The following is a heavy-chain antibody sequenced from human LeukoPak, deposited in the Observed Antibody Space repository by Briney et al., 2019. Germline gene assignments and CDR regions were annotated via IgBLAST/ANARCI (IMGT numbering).Heavy chain of an antibody. CDR3: ARDRTLRYCGGGSCHSLEY. Sequence: GGSLRLSCAASGFTFGSYGMHWVRQAPGKGLEWVTFIRSDGSNKYYADSVKGRFTISRDNSKNTLYLQMNTLIADDTAVYHCARDRTLRYCGGGSCHSLEYWGQGTLVTVSS. V-gene: IGHV3-30*02. CDR2: IRSDGSNK. J-gene: IGHJ4*02. D-gene: IGHD2-15*01. CDR1: GFTFGSYG.